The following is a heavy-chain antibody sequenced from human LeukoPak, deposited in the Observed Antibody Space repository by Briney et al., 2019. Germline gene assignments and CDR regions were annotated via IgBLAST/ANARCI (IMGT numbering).Heavy chain of an antibody. V-gene: IGHV3-33*06. J-gene: IGHJ4*02. D-gene: IGHD3-3*01. CDR1: GFTFSSYG. Sequence: PGRSLRLSCAASGFTFSSYGMHWVRQAPGKGLEWGAVIWYDGSNKYYADSVKGRFTISRDNSKNTLYLQMNSLRAEDTAVYYCAKDVEDFWSGYLDYWGQGTLVTVSS. CDR3: AKDVEDFWSGYLDY. CDR2: IWYDGSNK.